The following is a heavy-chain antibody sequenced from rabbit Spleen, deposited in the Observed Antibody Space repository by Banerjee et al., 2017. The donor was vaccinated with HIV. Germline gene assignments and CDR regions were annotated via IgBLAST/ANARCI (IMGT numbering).Heavy chain of an antibody. Sequence: QERLVESGGGLVKPEGSLKLSCTASGFTLSSYYMCWVRQAPGKGLEWIGCIYAGTSGFVGATYYASWAAGRFTISKTSSTAVALQMTSLTAADTATYFCARWTSSDGYFDLWGPGTLVTVS. CDR3: ARWTSSDGYFDL. D-gene: IGHD1-1*01. V-gene: IGHV1S45*01. CDR1: GFTLSSYY. J-gene: IGHJ4*01. CDR2: IYAGTSGFVGAT.